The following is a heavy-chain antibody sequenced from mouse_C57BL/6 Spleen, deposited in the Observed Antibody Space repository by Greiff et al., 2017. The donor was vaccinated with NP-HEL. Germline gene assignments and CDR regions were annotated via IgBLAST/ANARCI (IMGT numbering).Heavy chain of an antibody. CDR2: ISSGSSTI. J-gene: IGHJ4*01. D-gene: IGHD1-1*01. CDR1: GFTFSDYG. Sequence: EVQRVESGGGLVKPGGSLKLSCAASGFTFSDYGMHWVRQAPEKGLEWVAYISSGSSTIYYADTVKGRFTISRDNAKNTLFLQMTSLRSEDTAMYYCARMPPYYYGSSNYAMDYWGQGTSVTVSS. CDR3: ARMPPYYYGSSNYAMDY. V-gene: IGHV5-17*01.